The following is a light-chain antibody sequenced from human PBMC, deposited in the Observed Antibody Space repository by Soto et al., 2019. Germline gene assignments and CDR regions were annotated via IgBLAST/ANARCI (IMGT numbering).Light chain of an antibody. Sequence: QSVLTQPASVSGSPGQSITISCTGTSGDVDAFDYVSWYQQHPGKAPKLMIFEVSDRPSGVSDRFSGSKSGSTASLTISGLQAEDEADYFCTPFTRSSTQVFGTGTKATVL. CDR2: EVS. J-gene: IGLJ1*01. CDR1: SGDVDAFDY. V-gene: IGLV2-14*01. CDR3: TPFTRSSTQV.